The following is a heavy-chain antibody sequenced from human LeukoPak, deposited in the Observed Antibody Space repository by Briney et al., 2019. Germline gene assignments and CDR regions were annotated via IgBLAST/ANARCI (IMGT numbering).Heavy chain of an antibody. Sequence: PGGSLRLSCAASGFTFSSYAMHWVRQAPGKGLEWVAVISYDGSNKYYADSVKGRFTISRDNSKNTLYLQMNSLRAEDTAVYYCAKDGPAYGSGSYSDYWGQGTLVTVSS. V-gene: IGHV3-30*04. CDR3: AKDGPAYGSGSYSDY. D-gene: IGHD3-10*01. J-gene: IGHJ4*02. CDR2: ISYDGSNK. CDR1: GFTFSSYA.